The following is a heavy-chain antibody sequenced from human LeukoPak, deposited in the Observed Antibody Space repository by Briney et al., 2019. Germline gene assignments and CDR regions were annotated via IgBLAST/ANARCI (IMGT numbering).Heavy chain of an antibody. CDR1: GFTFTSYA. V-gene: IGHV3-23*01. D-gene: IGHD3-10*01. J-gene: IGHJ4*02. CDR3: AKDGVVRGLGPYYFDS. Sequence: GGSLRLSCASSGFTFTSYAVSWVRQAPGKGLEWVSTISHSGGTTYHTDSVKGRFTISRDISKNTVYLQMNSLKAEDTAVYYCAKDGVVRGLGPYYFDSWGQGSLVTVSS. CDR2: ISHSGGTT.